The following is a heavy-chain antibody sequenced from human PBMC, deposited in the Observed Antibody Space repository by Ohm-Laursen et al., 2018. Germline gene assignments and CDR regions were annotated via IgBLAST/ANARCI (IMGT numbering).Heavy chain of an antibody. Sequence: SLRLSCAASGFTFSTYEMTWVRQAPGKGLEWVSYISGSGTTIYYADSVKGRFTISRDNAKNSLFLQMNSLRAEDTAVYYCARSSDTSGYRIDYWGQGTLVTVSS. V-gene: IGHV3-48*03. CDR1: GFTFSTYE. CDR2: ISGSGTTI. D-gene: IGHD3-22*01. CDR3: ARSSDTSGYRIDY. J-gene: IGHJ4*02.